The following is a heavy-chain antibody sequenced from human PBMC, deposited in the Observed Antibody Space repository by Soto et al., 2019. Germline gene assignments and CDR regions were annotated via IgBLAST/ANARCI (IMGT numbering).Heavy chain of an antibody. J-gene: IGHJ6*02. Sequence: PVKVSCKASGGTFSSYAMSWVRQAQGQGLEWMGGIIPIFGTANYAQKFQSRVTITADESTSTAYMELSSLRSEDTAVYYCARDMTRFLEWLLPRGYYYYGMDVWGQGTTVTVS. CDR1: GGTFSSYA. CDR3: ARDMTRFLEWLLPRGYYYYGMDV. CDR2: IIPIFGTA. V-gene: IGHV1-69*13. D-gene: IGHD3-3*01.